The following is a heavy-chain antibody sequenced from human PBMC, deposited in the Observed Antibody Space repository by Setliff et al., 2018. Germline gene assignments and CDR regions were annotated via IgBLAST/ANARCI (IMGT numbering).Heavy chain of an antibody. CDR2: ISSSGNTI. CDR1: GFTFSNYE. D-gene: IGHD3-10*01. V-gene: IGHV3-48*03. Sequence: LGGSLRLSCAASGFTFSNYEMNWVRQAPGKGLEWISFISSSGNTIYYIDSVKGRFTISRDNTKASLYLQMNSLRPEDTAVYYCFGAGTCSYWGQGTLVTVSS. CDR3: FGAGTCSY. J-gene: IGHJ4*02.